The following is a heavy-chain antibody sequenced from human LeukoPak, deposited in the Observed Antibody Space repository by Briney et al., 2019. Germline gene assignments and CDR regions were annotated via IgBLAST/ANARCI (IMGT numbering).Heavy chain of an antibody. CDR3: ATVHYDYVWGSYRSRYYFDY. D-gene: IGHD3-16*02. CDR1: GYTLTELS. CDR2: FDPEDGET. J-gene: IGHJ4*02. Sequence: ASVKVSCKVSGYTLTELSMHWVRQAPGKGLEWMGGFDPEDGETIYAQKFQGRVTTTEDTSTDTAYMELSSLRSEDTAVYYCATVHYDYVWGSYRSRYYFDYWGQGTLVTVSS. V-gene: IGHV1-24*01.